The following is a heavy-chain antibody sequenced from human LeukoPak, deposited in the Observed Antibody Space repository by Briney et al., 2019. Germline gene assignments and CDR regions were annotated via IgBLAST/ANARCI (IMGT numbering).Heavy chain of an antibody. CDR3: ARVLLTSMIVVLNDAFDI. D-gene: IGHD3-22*01. J-gene: IGHJ3*02. Sequence: GGSLRLSCVSSGFIFSSYGMSWVRQAPGRGLEWVAGINWNADTTGYVDSVKGRFTISGDNAKNSLFLQMNSLRAEDTALYYCARVLLTSMIVVLNDAFDIWGQGTMVTVSS. V-gene: IGHV3-20*04. CDR2: INWNADTT. CDR1: GFIFSSYG.